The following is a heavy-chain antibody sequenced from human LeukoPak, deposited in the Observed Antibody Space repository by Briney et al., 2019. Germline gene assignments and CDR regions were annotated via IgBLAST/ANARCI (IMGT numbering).Heavy chain of an antibody. V-gene: IGHV1-46*01. CDR1: GYTFTSYY. CDR2: INPSDGST. J-gene: IGHJ6*02. Sequence: ASVKVSCKASGYTFTSYYMHWVRQAPAQGLEWMGIINPSDGSTSSAQKFQGRVTMTRDTSTSTVYMELSSLRSEDTAVYYCARIKGAYCSGGSCYYPANYYYGMDVWGQGTTVTVSS. D-gene: IGHD2-15*01. CDR3: ARIKGAYCSGGSCYYPANYYYGMDV.